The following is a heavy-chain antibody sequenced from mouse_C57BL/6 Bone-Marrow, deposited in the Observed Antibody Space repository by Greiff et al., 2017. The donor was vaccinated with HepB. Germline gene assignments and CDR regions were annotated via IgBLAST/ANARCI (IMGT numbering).Heavy chain of an antibody. CDR3: AREGNWDGGFAY. V-gene: IGHV5-17*01. D-gene: IGHD4-1*01. CDR1: GFTFSDYG. J-gene: IGHJ3*01. CDR2: ISSGSSTI. Sequence: EVKVVESGGGLVKPGGSLKLSCAASGFTFSDYGMHWVRQAPEKGLEWVAYISSGSSTIYYADTVKGRFTISRDNAKNTLFLQMTSLRSEDTAMYYCAREGNWDGGFAYWGQGTLVTVSA.